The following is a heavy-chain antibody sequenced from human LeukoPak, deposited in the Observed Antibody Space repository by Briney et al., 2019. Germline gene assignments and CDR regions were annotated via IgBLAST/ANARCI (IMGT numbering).Heavy chain of an antibody. J-gene: IGHJ6*02. CDR3: ARDLLRFLEWLTARYYYGMDV. V-gene: IGHV1-18*01. Sequence: GASVKVSCKASGYTFTSYGISWVRQAPGQGLEWMGWISAYNGNTNYAQKLPGRVTMTTDTSTSTAYMELRSLRSDDTAVYYCARDLLRFLEWLTARYYYGMDVWGQGTTVTVSS. CDR1: GYTFTSYG. D-gene: IGHD3-3*01. CDR2: ISAYNGNT.